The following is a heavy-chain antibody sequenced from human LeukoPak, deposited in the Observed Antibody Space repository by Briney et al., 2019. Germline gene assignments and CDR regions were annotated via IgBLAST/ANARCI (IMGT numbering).Heavy chain of an antibody. CDR2: ISGGGDTT. Sequence: GGSLRLSCSASGFSFSSYTMTWVRQAPGKGPEWVSIISGGGDTTFYTDSVKGRFTISRDNSKNTLYLQMNSLRAEDTAVYYCAREVLGMYYFDYWGQGTLVTVSS. CDR3: AREVLGMYYFDY. CDR1: GFSFSSYT. V-gene: IGHV3-23*01. D-gene: IGHD7-27*01. J-gene: IGHJ4*02.